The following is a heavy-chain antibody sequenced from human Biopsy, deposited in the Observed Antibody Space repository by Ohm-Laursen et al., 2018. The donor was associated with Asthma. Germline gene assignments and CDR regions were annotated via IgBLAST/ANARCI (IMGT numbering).Heavy chain of an antibody. J-gene: IGHJ3*01. CDR2: INTDNGDT. CDR3: ARTYYDFLTGQVKDVFGV. CDR1: GYNFISFA. V-gene: IGHV1-3*04. D-gene: IGHD3-9*01. Sequence: ASVKVSCKASGYNFISFAIHWVRQVPGQRLEWMGWINTDNGDTKYSQKFQGRVTITRDTSASTAYMELRSLRSEDTATYYCARTYYDFLTGQVKDVFGVWGQGTMVTVSS.